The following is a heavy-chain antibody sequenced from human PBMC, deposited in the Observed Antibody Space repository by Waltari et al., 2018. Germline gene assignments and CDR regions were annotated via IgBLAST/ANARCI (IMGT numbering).Heavy chain of an antibody. Sequence: QVQLQQWGAGLLKPSETLSLTCAVYGGSFSGYYWSWIRQPPGKGLEWIGEINQSGSTNYNPAHKSRVTISVDTSKNRFDLKLGSVTAADTAVYYCAGHNALYFQDWGQGTLVTVSS. D-gene: IGHD1-20*01. CDR3: AGHNALYFQD. CDR1: GGSFSGYY. J-gene: IGHJ1*01. V-gene: IGHV4-34*01. CDR2: INQSGST.